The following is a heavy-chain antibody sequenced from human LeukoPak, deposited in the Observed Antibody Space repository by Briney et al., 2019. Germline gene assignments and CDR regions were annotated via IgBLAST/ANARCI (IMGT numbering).Heavy chain of an antibody. D-gene: IGHD6-25*01. CDR2: ISGSGGST. V-gene: IGHV3-23*01. Sequence: GGSLRLSCAASGFTFSSYAMSWVRQAPGKGLEWVSAISGSGGSTYYADSVKGRFTISRDNAKNSLYLQMNSLRAEDTALYYCARGAARHPTDYWGQGTLVTVSS. J-gene: IGHJ4*02. CDR3: ARGAARHPTDY. CDR1: GFTFSSYA.